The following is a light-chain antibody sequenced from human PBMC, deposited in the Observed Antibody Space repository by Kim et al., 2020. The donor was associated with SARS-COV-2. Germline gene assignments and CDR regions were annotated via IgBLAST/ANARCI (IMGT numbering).Light chain of an antibody. J-gene: IGLJ3*02. Sequence: QSITISCTGTSSDVGTYNLVSWYQQHPGKAPKLLIYEVTKRPSGVSNRFSGSKSGNTASLTISGLQAEDEAHYFCCSYAGSSTWEFGGGTKVTVL. CDR1: SSDVGTYNL. CDR2: EVT. CDR3: CSYAGSSTWE. V-gene: IGLV2-23*02.